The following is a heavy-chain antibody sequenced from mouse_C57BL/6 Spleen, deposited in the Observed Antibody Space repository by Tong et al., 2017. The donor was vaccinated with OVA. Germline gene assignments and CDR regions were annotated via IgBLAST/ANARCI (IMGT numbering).Heavy chain of an antibody. Sequence: EVQLQESGPELVKPGASVKIPCKASGYTFTDYNMDWVKQSHGKSLEWIGDINPNNGGTIYNQKFKGKATLTVDKSSSTAYMELRSLTSEDTAVYYCARRDCYGSSPYAMDYWGQGTSVTVSS. V-gene: IGHV1-18*01. CDR2: INPNNGGT. D-gene: IGHD1-1*01. CDR1: GYTFTDYN. J-gene: IGHJ4*01. CDR3: ARRDCYGSSPYAMDY.